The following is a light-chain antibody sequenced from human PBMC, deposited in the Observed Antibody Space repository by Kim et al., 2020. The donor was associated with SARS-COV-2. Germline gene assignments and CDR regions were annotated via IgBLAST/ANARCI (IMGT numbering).Light chain of an antibody. CDR1: NIESKS. J-gene: IGLJ3*02. V-gene: IGLV3-21*04. CDR2: YDS. Sequence: APGKTAWITSGGNNIESKSVHWYQQKPGKAPVLVIYYDSDRPSGIPERFSGSNSGNTATLTISRVEAGDEADYYCQVWDSSSDHVVFGGGTQLTVL. CDR3: QVWDSSSDHVV.